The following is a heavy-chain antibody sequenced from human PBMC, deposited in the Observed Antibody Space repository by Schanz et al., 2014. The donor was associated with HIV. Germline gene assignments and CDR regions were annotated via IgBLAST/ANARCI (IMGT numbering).Heavy chain of an antibody. J-gene: IGHJ6*02. CDR1: GGSFTGYY. D-gene: IGHD6-13*01. CDR3: ARVGRAAAGFIYYYGMDV. V-gene: IGHV4-34*11. CDR2: MYYSGSS. Sequence: QVKLQQWGAGLLKPSETLSLTCAVYGGSFTGYYWSWIRQSPGKGLEWIGYMYYSGSSKNNPSLKSRVTISVDTSKNQFSLKLSSVTAADTAVYYCARVGRAAAGFIYYYGMDVWGQGTTVTVSS.